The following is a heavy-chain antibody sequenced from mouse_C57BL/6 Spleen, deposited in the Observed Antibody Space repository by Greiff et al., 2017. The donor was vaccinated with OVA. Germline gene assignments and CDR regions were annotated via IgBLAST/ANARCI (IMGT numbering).Heavy chain of an antibody. Sequence: EVQLQESGAELVRPGASVKLSCTASGFNIKDDYMHWVKQRPEQGLEWIGWIDPENGDTEYASKFQGKATITADTSSNTAYLQLSSLTSEDTAVYYCIYDRFAYWGQGTLVTVSA. CDR2: IDPENGDT. CDR3: IYDRFAY. D-gene: IGHD2-12*01. CDR1: GFNIKDDY. V-gene: IGHV14-4*01. J-gene: IGHJ3*01.